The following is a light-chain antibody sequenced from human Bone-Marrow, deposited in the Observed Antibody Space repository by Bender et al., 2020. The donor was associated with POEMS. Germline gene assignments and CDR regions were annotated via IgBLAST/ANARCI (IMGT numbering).Light chain of an antibody. J-gene: IGLJ1*01. CDR3: CSWAGGSTFYV. V-gene: IGLV2-11*01. Sequence: QSALTQPRSASGSPGQSVTISCSGTTSDVVSWYQQHPGKAPKLLIYDVTKWPSGVPDRFSGSKSGNTASLTISGLQAEDEADYYCCSWAGGSTFYVFGTGTKVTVL. CDR2: DVT. CDR1: TSDV.